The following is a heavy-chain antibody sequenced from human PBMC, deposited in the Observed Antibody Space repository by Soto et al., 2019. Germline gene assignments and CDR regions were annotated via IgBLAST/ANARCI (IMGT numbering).Heavy chain of an antibody. CDR3: AKSYSSGWIDY. Sequence: QVQLVESGGGVVQPGRSLRLSCAASGFTFSSYDMHWVRQAPGKGLEWVAVISYDGSNKYYADSVKGRFTISRDNSKNTLYLQMNSLRAEDTAVYYCAKSYSSGWIDYWGQGTLVTVSS. J-gene: IGHJ4*02. V-gene: IGHV3-30*18. D-gene: IGHD6-19*01. CDR1: GFTFSSYD. CDR2: ISYDGSNK.